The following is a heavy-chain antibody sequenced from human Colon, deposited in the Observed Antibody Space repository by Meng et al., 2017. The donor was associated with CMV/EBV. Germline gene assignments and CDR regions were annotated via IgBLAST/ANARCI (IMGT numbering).Heavy chain of an antibody. D-gene: IGHD3-3*01. V-gene: IGHV1-18*04. Sequence: ASVKVSCKTSGYSFTTYGITWVRQTPGQGLEWMGWISGYNGNTTYAQKFQGRVTVTSDTSTSTAYMELRSLRSDDTALYYCARDRNFWSGPYGDYWGQGTLVTVSS. CDR1: GYSFTTYG. CDR2: ISGYNGNT. J-gene: IGHJ4*02. CDR3: ARDRNFWSGPYGDY.